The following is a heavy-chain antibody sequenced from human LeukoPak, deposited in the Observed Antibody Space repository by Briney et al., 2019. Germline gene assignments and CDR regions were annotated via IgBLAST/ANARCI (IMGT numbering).Heavy chain of an antibody. J-gene: IGHJ4*02. Sequence: GGSLRLSCAASGITLSSYAMHWVRQAPGKGLEWVAVISYDGSNIYYADSVKGRFTISRDNSKNTLYLQMNSLRAEDTAVYYCARGLYSSAWSKKLDYWGQGTLVTVSS. CDR2: ISYDGSNI. D-gene: IGHD6-13*01. V-gene: IGHV3-30-3*01. CDR3: ARGLYSSAWSKKLDY. CDR1: GITLSSYA.